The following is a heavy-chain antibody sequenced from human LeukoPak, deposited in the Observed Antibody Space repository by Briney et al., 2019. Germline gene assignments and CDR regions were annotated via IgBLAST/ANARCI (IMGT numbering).Heavy chain of an antibody. J-gene: IGHJ4*02. V-gene: IGHV4-39*01. CDR3: ARCPYYFDSSGYYYFDY. Sequence: SETLSLTCTVSGGSISSSSYYWGWIRQPPGKGLEWIGSIYYSGSTYYNPSLKSRVTISVDTSKNQFSLKLSSVTAADKAVYYCARCPYYFDSSGYYYFDYWGQGTLVTVSS. CDR1: GGSISSSSYY. D-gene: IGHD3-22*01. CDR2: IYYSGST.